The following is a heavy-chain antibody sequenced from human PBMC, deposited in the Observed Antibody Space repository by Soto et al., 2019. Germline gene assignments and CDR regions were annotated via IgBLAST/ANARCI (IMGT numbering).Heavy chain of an antibody. CDR2: INSDGSST. CDR3: ARDHYDFWSGYGDYFDY. D-gene: IGHD3-3*01. CDR1: GFTFSSYW. V-gene: IGHV3-74*01. J-gene: IGHJ4*02. Sequence: EVQLVESGGGLVQPGGSLRLSCAASGFTFSSYWMHWVRQAPGKGLVWVSRINSDGSSTSYADYVKGRFTISRDNAKNTLYLQMNSLRAEDTAVYYCARDHYDFWSGYGDYFDYWGQGTLVTVSS.